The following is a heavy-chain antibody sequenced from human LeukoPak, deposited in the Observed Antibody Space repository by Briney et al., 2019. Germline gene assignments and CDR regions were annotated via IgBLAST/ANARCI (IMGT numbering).Heavy chain of an antibody. V-gene: IGHV3-23*01. Sequence: PGGSLRLSCAASGFTFSSYAMSWVRQAPRKGLEWVSAISGSGGSTYYADSVKGRFTISRDNSKNTLYLQMNSLRAEDTAVYYCAKDSNGYSSSWHSFDYWGQGTLVTVSS. CDR2: ISGSGGST. CDR3: AKDSNGYSSSWHSFDY. D-gene: IGHD6-13*01. CDR1: GFTFSSYA. J-gene: IGHJ4*02.